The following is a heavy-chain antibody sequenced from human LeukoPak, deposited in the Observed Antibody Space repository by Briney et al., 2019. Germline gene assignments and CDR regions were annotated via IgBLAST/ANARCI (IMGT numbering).Heavy chain of an antibody. CDR2: ISGSGGST. CDR1: GFTFSSYA. CDR3: AKGSGPVVPAATKNDY. J-gene: IGHJ4*02. D-gene: IGHD2-2*01. Sequence: PGGSLRLSCAASGFTFSSYAMSWVRQAPGKGLEWVSAISGSGGSTYYADSVKGRFTISRDNSKNTLYLQMNSLRAEDTAVYYCAKGSGPVVPAATKNDYWGQGTLVTVSS. V-gene: IGHV3-23*01.